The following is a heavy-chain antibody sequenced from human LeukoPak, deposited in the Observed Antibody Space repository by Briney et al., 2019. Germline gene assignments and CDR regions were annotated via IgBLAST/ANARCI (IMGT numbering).Heavy chain of an antibody. Sequence: ASVRVSCKASGHTFTGYYMHWVRQAPGQGLEWMGWINANSGGTNYAQKFQGRVTMTRDTSISTAYMELSRLRSDDTAVYYCARAPLRYFDWLPQGSYFDYWGQGTLVTVSS. CDR3: ARAPLRYFDWLPQGSYFDY. J-gene: IGHJ4*02. V-gene: IGHV1-2*02. D-gene: IGHD3-9*01. CDR2: INANSGGT. CDR1: GHTFTGYY.